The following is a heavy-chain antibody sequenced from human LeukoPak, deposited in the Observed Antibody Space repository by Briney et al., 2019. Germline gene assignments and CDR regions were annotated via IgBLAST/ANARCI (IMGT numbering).Heavy chain of an antibody. CDR3: ARDQGKIVLDY. CDR2: IWYDGSNK. J-gene: IGHJ4*02. D-gene: IGHD2/OR15-2a*01. Sequence: GRSLRLSCAASGFTFSSYGMHWVRQAPGKGLEWVAVIWYDGSNKYYADSVKGRFTISRDNSKNTLYLQMNSLRAEDTAVYYCARDQGKIVLDYWGQGTLVTVSS. V-gene: IGHV3-33*01. CDR1: GFTFSSYG.